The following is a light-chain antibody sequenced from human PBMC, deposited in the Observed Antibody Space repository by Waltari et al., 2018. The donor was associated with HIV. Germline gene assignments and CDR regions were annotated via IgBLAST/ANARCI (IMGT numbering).Light chain of an antibody. CDR3: QSADSSGTVV. CDR2: KDS. J-gene: IGLJ2*01. CDR1: ALPKQY. Sequence: SYELTQPPSVSVSPGQTARIPCSGDALPKQYAYRYQQKPGQAPVLVIYKDSERPSGIPERFSGASSGTTVTLTISGVQAEDEADYYCQSADSSGTVVFGGGTKLTVL. V-gene: IGLV3-25*03.